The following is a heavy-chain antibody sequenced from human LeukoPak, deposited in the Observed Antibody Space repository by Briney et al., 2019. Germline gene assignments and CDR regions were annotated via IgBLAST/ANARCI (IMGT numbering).Heavy chain of an antibody. CDR1: GYSISSGYY. D-gene: IGHD3-10*01. CDR2: IYHSGST. Sequence: KPSETLSLTCTVSGYSISSGYYWGWIRQPPGKGLEWIGSIYHSGSTYYNPSLKSRVTVSVDTSKNQFSLKLSSVTAADTAVYYCARDGSGSYYPLYYFDYWGQGTLVTVSS. CDR3: ARDGSGSYYPLYYFDY. V-gene: IGHV4-38-2*02. J-gene: IGHJ4*02.